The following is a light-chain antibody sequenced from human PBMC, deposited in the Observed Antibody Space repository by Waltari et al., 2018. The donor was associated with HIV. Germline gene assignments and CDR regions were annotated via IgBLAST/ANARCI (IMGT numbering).Light chain of an antibody. V-gene: IGKV1-39*01. J-gene: IGKJ3*01. CDR2: VAS. Sequence: DIQLIQSPSSLSASVGDRVTITCRATQRISNYLYWYQQRPGKAPKLLISVASSLQSGVPSRFSGSGSGTDFTLTISSLQPEDFATYYFQQSHSTPLTFGPGTRVDIK. CDR1: QRISNY. CDR3: QQSHSTPLT.